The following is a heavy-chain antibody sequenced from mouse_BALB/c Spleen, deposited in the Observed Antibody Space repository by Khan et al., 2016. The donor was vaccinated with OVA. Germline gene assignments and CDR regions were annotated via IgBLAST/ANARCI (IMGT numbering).Heavy chain of an antibody. CDR1: GYTFTSYW. J-gene: IGHJ4*01. V-gene: IGHV1S41*01. CDR3: ARENYYGSSHYAMDY. Sequence: DLVKPGASVKLSCKASGYTFTSYWINWIKQRPGQGLEWIGRISPGSGTTYYNEMFKGKATLTVDISSNTAYIQLSSLSSEDSAVYFCARENYYGSSHYAMDYWGQGTSVTVSS. D-gene: IGHD1-1*01. CDR2: ISPGSGTT.